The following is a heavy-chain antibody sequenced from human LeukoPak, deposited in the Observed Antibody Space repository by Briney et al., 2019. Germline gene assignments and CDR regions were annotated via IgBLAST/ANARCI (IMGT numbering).Heavy chain of an antibody. V-gene: IGHV3-33*06. CDR3: AKDQDRGVIWSYIDY. CDR1: GFTFNYYG. J-gene: IGHJ4*02. D-gene: IGHD3-10*01. Sequence: GGSLRLSCAASGFTFNYYGMHWVRQAPGKGLEWVALIWYDGSKKYYADSAKGRFTISRDNSKNTLYLQMNNLRAEDTAVYYCAKDQDRGVIWSYIDYWGQGTLVTVSS. CDR2: IWYDGSKK.